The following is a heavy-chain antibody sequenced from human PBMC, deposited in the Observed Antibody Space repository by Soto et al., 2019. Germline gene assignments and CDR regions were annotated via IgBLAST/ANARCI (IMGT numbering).Heavy chain of an antibody. J-gene: IGHJ5*02. V-gene: IGHV3-23*01. Sequence: GGSVRLSCAASGFTFSSYAMSWVRQAPGKGLEWVSAISGSGGSTYYADSVKGRFTTSRDNSKNTLYLQMNSLRAEDTAVYYCAKMPRTAYSYYNWFDPWGQGTLVTVSS. CDR3: AKMPRTAYSYYNWFDP. D-gene: IGHD5-18*01. CDR1: GFTFSSYA. CDR2: ISGSGGST.